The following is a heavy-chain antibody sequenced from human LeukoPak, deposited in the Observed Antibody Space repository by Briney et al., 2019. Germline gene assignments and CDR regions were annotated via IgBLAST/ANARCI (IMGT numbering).Heavy chain of an antibody. D-gene: IGHD1-20*01. CDR2: IYTSGST. J-gene: IGHJ6*03. CDR1: GGSISSYY. V-gene: IGHV4-4*07. Sequence: SETLSLTCTVSGGSISSYYWSWIRQPAGKGLEWIGRIYTSGSTNYNPSLKSRVTMSVDTSKNQFSLKLSSVTAADTAVYYCAREGVTGTPRPWADYYYYYMDVWGKGTTVTVSS. CDR3: AREGVTGTPRPWADYYYYYMDV.